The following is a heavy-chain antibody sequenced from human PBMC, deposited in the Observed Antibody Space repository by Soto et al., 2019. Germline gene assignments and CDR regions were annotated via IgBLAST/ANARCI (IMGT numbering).Heavy chain of an antibody. V-gene: IGHV3-48*01. Sequence: EVQLVESGGGLVQPGGSLRLSCAASGFTFSSYSMNWVRQAPGKGLEWVSYISSSSSTIYYADSVKGRFTISRDNAKNSLYLQMNGLRAEDMAVYYCARGGLLGYCSGGSCHDAFDIWGQGTMVTVSS. CDR1: GFTFSSYS. CDR3: ARGGLLGYCSGGSCHDAFDI. J-gene: IGHJ3*02. D-gene: IGHD2-15*01. CDR2: ISSSSSTI.